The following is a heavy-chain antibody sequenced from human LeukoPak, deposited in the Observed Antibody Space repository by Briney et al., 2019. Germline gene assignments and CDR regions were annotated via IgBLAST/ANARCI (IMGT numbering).Heavy chain of an antibody. CDR3: ARAGPRDPVYDYVWGSYRSYYFAY. V-gene: IGHV1-18*01. CDR1: GYTFTSYG. D-gene: IGHD3-16*02. Sequence: ASVKVSCKASGYTFTSYGISWLRQAPGQGREGMGWISAYNGNTNYAQKLQGRVTMTTDTSTSTAYMELRSLRSDDTAVYYCARAGPRDPVYDYVWGSYRSYYFAYWGQGTLVTVSS. CDR2: ISAYNGNT. J-gene: IGHJ4*02.